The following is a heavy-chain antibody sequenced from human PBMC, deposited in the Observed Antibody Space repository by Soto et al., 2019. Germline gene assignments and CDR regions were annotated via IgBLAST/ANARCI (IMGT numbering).Heavy chain of an antibody. CDR1: GFTFSSYS. J-gene: IGHJ5*02. D-gene: IGHD3-16*01. CDR2: ISSSSSYI. Sequence: GGSLRLSCAASGFTFSSYSMNWVRQAPGKGLEWVSSISSSSSYIYYADSVKGRFTISRDNAKNSLYLQMNSLRAEDTAVYYCARTVDDYIWGRLNWFDPWGQRTLVPVSS. CDR3: ARTVDDYIWGRLNWFDP. V-gene: IGHV3-21*01.